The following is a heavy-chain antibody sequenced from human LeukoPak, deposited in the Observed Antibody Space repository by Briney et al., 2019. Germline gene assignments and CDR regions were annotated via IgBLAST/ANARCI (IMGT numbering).Heavy chain of an antibody. V-gene: IGHV1-2*02. CDR2: INPNSGGT. Sequence: GASVKVSCKASGYTFTGYYMHWVRQAPGQGLEWMGWINPNSGGTNYAQKFQGRVTMTRDTSISTAYMELSRLRSDDTAVYYCARVGGVVPAAIAAWVDYWGQGTLVTVSS. CDR1: GYTFTGYY. J-gene: IGHJ4*02. CDR3: ARVGGVVPAAIAAWVDY. D-gene: IGHD2-2*01.